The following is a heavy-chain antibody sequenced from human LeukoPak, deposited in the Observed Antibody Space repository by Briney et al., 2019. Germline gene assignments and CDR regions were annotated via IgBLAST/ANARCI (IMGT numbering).Heavy chain of an antibody. J-gene: IGHJ4*02. Sequence: GGSLRLSCAASGFTFDDYAMHWVRQAPGKGLEGVSGISWNSGSIGYADSVKGRFTISRDNAKNSLYLQMNSLRAEDTALYYCAKGRYSGYDIQPQSAAAVDYWGQGTLVTVSS. D-gene: IGHD5-12*01. CDR1: GFTFDDYA. CDR3: AKGRYSGYDIQPQSAAAVDY. V-gene: IGHV3-9*01. CDR2: ISWNSGSI.